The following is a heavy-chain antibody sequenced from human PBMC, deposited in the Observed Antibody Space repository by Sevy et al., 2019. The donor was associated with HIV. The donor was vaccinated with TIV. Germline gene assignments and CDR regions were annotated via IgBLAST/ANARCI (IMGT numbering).Heavy chain of an antibody. J-gene: IGHJ3*02. V-gene: IGHV1-69*13. Sequence: ASVKVSCKASGGTFNSYAISWVRQAPGQGLEWMGGIIPIFGTTNYGHKFQGRVTITADESTSTAYIELSSLRSEDTAVYYGARTDYYDSSGYYLYAFDMWGQGTMVTVSS. D-gene: IGHD3-22*01. CDR3: ARTDYYDSSGYYLYAFDM. CDR1: GGTFNSYA. CDR2: IIPIFGTT.